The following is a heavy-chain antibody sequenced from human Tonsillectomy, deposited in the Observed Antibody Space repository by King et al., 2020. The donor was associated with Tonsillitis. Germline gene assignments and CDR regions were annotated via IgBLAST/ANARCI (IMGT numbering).Heavy chain of an antibody. CDR3: AREGTSSAFDY. Sequence: QLVQSGAEVKKPGSSVKVSCKASGGTFSSYAISWVRQAPGQVLEWMGRIIPILGIANYAQKCQDKVTITADKSTNTAYLELSSLRSEDTAVYYCAREGTSSAFDYWGQGTLVTVSS. CDR2: IIPILGIA. V-gene: IGHV1-69*09. J-gene: IGHJ4*02. CDR1: GGTFSSYA. D-gene: IGHD2/OR15-2a*01.